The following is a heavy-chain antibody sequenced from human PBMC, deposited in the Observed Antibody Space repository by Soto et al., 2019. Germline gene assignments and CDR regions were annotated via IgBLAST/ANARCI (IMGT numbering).Heavy chain of an antibody. J-gene: IGHJ4*02. CDR3: ARQSITMIVVGAFDY. V-gene: IGHV4-34*01. D-gene: IGHD3-22*01. CDR1: GGSFSGYY. CDR2: INHSGST. Sequence: QVQLQQWGAGLLKPSETLSLTCAVYGGSFSGYYWSWIRQPPGKGLEWIGEINHSGSTNYNPSLKSRVTISVDTSKNQFSLKLSSVTAADTAEYYCARQSITMIVVGAFDYWGQGTLVTVSS.